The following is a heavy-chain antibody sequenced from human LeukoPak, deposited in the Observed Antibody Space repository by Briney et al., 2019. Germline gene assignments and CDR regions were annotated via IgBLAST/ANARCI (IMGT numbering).Heavy chain of an antibody. CDR3: TTDLPIVVVVKGPLDY. CDR2: IKRKTDGGTT. V-gene: IGHV3-15*01. J-gene: IGHJ4*02. D-gene: IGHD2-2*01. Sequence: GGSLRLPCAASGFIFSNAWMSWVRQAPGKGLEWVGRIKRKTDGGTTDYAAPVKGRFTISRDDSKNTLYLQMNSLKTEDTAVYYCTTDLPIVVVVKGPLDYWGQGTLVTVSS. CDR1: GFIFSNAW.